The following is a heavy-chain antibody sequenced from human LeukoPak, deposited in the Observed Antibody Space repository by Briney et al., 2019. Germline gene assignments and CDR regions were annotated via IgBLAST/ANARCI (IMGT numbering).Heavy chain of an antibody. J-gene: IGHJ6*02. CDR3: ARDKGLGGKYYDYFYGMDA. D-gene: IGHD1-1*01. Sequence: GASVKVSCKASGYTFTSYGISWVRQAPGQGLEWMGWISAYNDNTYYAQRVQGRVTMTTDMYTTTAYMELKSLRYDDTAVYCCARDKGLGGKYYDYFYGMDAWGQGTTVTVSS. CDR1: GYTFTSYG. CDR2: ISAYNDNT. V-gene: IGHV1-18*04.